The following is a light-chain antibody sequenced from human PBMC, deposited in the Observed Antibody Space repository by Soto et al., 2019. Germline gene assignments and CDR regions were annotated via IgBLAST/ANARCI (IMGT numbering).Light chain of an antibody. J-gene: IGKJ4*01. CDR3: QQLNSFPLT. V-gene: IGKV1-9*01. Sequence: DIQLTQSPSFLSASVRDRVTITCRASQGIKNYLAWYQQKPGIAPKLLIYAASTLQSGVPSRFSGSGSGTEFSLKISSLQPEDFATYYCQQLNSFPLTFGGGTKVDIK. CDR2: AAS. CDR1: QGIKNY.